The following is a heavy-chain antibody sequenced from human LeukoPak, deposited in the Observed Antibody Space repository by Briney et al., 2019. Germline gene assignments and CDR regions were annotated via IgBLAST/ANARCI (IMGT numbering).Heavy chain of an antibody. D-gene: IGHD3-9*01. CDR3: STDQGGDILTGC. Sequence: GGSLRLSCAASGFTFSSYSMNWVRQAPGKGLEWVGRIKTESEGGTIDYAAPVRGRFTISRDDSENTLYLQMNSLKTEDTALYYCSTDQGGDILTGCWGQGTLVTVSS. V-gene: IGHV3-15*07. J-gene: IGHJ4*02. CDR2: IKTESEGGTI. CDR1: GFTFSSYS.